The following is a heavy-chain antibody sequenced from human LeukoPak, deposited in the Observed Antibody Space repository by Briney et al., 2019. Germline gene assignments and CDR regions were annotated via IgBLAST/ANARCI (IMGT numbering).Heavy chain of an antibody. V-gene: IGHV4-38-2*02. CDR1: GYSISSGYY. D-gene: IGHD3-22*01. CDR3: ARELTITRIVVIRGYFTY. CDR2: IYHSGST. J-gene: IGHJ4*02. Sequence: SETLSLTCTVSGYSISSGYYWGWIRQPPGKGLECIGSIYHSGSTYYNPSLKSRVTISVDTSKNHFSLQLRSVTAAATAVYYCARELTITRIVVIRGYFTYWSEGSLAT.